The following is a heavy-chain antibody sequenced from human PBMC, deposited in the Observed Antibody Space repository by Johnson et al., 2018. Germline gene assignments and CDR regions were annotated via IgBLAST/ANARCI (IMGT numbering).Heavy chain of an antibody. CDR1: RFTFSSYG. D-gene: IGHD3-3*01. J-gene: IGHJ6*02. V-gene: IGHV3-30*18. CDR3: AKDIGLDFWGVYLNPSFGMDV. CDR2: ISYDRSKK. Sequence: QVQLGETGGGVVQPGRSLRLCCAASRFTFSSYGIHWVRQAPGKGLEWVAVISYDRSKKYYADSVTGRFTSSRDNSKNMMYMQMDSLRAEETAVYYCAKDIGLDFWGVYLNPSFGMDVWGQGTTVTVS.